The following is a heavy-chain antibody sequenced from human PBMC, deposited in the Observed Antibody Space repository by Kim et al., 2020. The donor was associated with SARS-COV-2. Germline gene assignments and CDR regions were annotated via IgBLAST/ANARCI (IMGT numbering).Heavy chain of an antibody. J-gene: IGHJ4*02. CDR2: ISAYNGNT. CDR3: ARNIEAREGWVVEYSSGWYPPHFDY. V-gene: IGHV1-18*01. CDR1: GYTFTSYG. D-gene: IGHD6-19*01. Sequence: ASVKVSCKASGYTFTSYGISWVRQAPGQGLEWMGWISAYNGNTNYAQKLQGRVTMTTDTSTSTAYMELRSLRSDDTAVYYCARNIEAREGWVVEYSSGWYPPHFDYWGQGTLVTVSS.